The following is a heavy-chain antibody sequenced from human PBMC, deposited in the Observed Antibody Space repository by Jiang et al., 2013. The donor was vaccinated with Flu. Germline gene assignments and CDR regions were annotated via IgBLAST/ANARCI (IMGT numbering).Heavy chain of an antibody. CDR1: GFSLSTSGMC. D-gene: IGHD4-23*01. CDR3: ARIAVVTPGRNYFDY. V-gene: IGHV2-70*11. J-gene: IGHJ4*02. Sequence: KPTQTLTLTCTFSGFSLSTSGMCVSWIRQPPGKALEWLARIDWDDDKYYSTSLKTRLTISKDTSKNQVVLTMTNMDPVDTATYYCARIAVVTPGRNYFDYWGQGTLVTVSS. CDR2: IDWDDDK.